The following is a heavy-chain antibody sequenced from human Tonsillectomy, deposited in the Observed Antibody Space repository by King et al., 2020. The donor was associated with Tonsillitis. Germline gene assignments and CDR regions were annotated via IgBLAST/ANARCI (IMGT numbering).Heavy chain of an antibody. CDR2: IKQDGSEK. Sequence: VQLVESGGGLVQPGGSLRLSCAASGFTFSKYWMSWVSQAPGKGLEWVANIKQDGSEKYYVDSVKGRFTISRDNDKNSLFLQINSLRGEDTAVYYCARSASYYYDTSGYYPDFDYWGQGTGVTVSS. J-gene: IGHJ4*02. CDR1: GFTFSKYW. D-gene: IGHD3-22*01. V-gene: IGHV3-7*01. CDR3: ARSASYYYDTSGYYPDFDY.